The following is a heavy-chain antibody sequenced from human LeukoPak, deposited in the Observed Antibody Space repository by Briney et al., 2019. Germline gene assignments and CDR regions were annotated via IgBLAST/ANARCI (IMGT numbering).Heavy chain of an antibody. J-gene: IGHJ4*02. CDR2: IIPIFGTA. Sequence: SVKVSCKAPGGTFSSYTISWVRQAPGQGLEWMGRIIPIFGTANYAQKFQGRVTITTDESTSTAYMELSSLRSEDTAVYYCASSPRSSGRKGGFDYWGQGTLATVSS. V-gene: IGHV1-69*05. CDR1: GGTFSSYT. CDR3: ASSPRSSGRKGGFDY. D-gene: IGHD6-19*01.